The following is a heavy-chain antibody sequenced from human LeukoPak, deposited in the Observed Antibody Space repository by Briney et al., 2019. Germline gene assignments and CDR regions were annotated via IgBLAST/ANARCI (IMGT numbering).Heavy chain of an antibody. J-gene: IGHJ6*04. CDR1: GLTFSSYW. D-gene: IGHD6-13*01. CDR2: INSDGSST. V-gene: IGHV3-74*01. Sequence: GRSLRLSCAASGLTFSSYWMHWVRQAPGKGLVWISRINSDGSSTSYADSVKGRFTISRDNAKNALYLQMNSLRAEDTAVYYCARDRKQQLTLDVWGKGTTVTVSS. CDR3: ARDRKQQLTLDV.